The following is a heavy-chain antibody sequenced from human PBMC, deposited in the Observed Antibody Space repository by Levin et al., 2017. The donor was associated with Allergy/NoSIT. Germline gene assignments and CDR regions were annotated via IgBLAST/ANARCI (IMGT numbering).Heavy chain of an antibody. J-gene: IGHJ6*02. CDR3: ARRGAAGYYYYYGMDV. CDR2: ISSSGSTI. CDR1: GFTFSDYY. Sequence: GESLKISCAASGFTFSDYYMSWIRQAPGKGLEWVSYISSSGSTIYYADSVKGRFTISRDNAKNSLYLQMNSLRAEDTAVYYCARRGAAGYYYYYGMDVWGQGTTVTVSS. V-gene: IGHV3-11*01. D-gene: IGHD6-13*01.